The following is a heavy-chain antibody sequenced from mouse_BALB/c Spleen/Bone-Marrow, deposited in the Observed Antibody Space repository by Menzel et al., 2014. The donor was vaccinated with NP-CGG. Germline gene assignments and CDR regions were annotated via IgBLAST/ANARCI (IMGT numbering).Heavy chain of an antibody. V-gene: IGHV1-67*01. CDR2: ISTYSGNT. Sequence: QVHVKQSGPELVRPGVSVKISCKGSGYTFTDYAMHWVKQSHAKSLEWIGVISTYSGNTNYNQKFKGKATMTVDKSSSTAYMELARLTSEDSAIYYCARGSYGNWNYAMDYWGQGTSVTVSS. CDR1: GYTFTDYA. J-gene: IGHJ4*01. D-gene: IGHD2-1*01. CDR3: ARGSYGNWNYAMDY.